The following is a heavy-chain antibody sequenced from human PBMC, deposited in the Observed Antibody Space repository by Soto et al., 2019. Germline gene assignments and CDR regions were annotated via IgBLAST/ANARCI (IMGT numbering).Heavy chain of an antibody. D-gene: IGHD4-4*01. CDR1: GGSISSSSYY. V-gene: IGHV4-39*01. J-gene: IGHJ4*02. Sequence: QLQLQESGPGLVKPSETLSLTCTVSGGSISSSSYYWGWIRQPPGKGLEWIGSIYYSGSTYYNPSLKSRVTLSVDTSKNQFSLKLSSVTAADTAVYYCARLNYLQGDFDYWGQGTLVTVSS. CDR2: IYYSGST. CDR3: ARLNYLQGDFDY.